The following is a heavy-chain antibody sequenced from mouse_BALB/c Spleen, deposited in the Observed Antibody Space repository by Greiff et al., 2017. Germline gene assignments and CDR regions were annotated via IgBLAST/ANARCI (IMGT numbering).Heavy chain of an antibody. CDR2: ISYSGST. D-gene: IGHD4-1*01. CDR1: GYSITSDYA. V-gene: IGHV3-2*02. J-gene: IGHJ3*01. Sequence: EVKLMESGPGLVKPSQSLSLTCTVTGYSITSDYAWNWIRQFPGNKLEWMGYISYSGSTSYNPSLKSRISITRDTSKNQFFLQLNSVTTEDTATYYCARSFPTWDVAYWGQGTLVTVSA. CDR3: ARSFPTWDVAY.